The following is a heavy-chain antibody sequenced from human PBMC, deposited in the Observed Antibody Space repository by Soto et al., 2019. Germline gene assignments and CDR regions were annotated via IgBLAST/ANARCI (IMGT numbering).Heavy chain of an antibody. CDR3: ASIYCSGGSCYSEWNWFDP. V-gene: IGHV4-34*01. D-gene: IGHD2-15*01. CDR1: GGSFSGYY. J-gene: IGHJ5*02. Sequence: SSETLSLTCAVYGGSFSGYYWSWIRQAPGKGLEWIGEINHSGSTNYNPSLKSRVTISVDTSKNQFSLKLSSVTAADTAVYYCASIYCSGGSCYSEWNWFDPWGQGTLVTVSS. CDR2: INHSGST.